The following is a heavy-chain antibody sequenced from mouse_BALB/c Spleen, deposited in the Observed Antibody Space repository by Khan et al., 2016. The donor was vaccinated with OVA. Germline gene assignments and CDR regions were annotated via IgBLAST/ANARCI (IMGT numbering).Heavy chain of an antibody. CDR2: ISYSGNT. CDR3: ARRFGGDFDY. J-gene: IGHJ2*01. CDR1: GYSITSDYA. Sequence: EVQLQESGPGLVKPSQSLSLTCPVTGYSITSDYAWNWIRQFPGNKLEWLGYISYSGNTHYNPSLKSRISVTRDTSKNQFFLQLNSVTTEDTATYYCARRFGGDFDYWGQGTTLTVSS. V-gene: IGHV3-2*02.